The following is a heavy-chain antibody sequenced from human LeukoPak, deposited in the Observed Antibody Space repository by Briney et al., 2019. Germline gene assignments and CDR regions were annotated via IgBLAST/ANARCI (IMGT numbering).Heavy chain of an antibody. CDR1: GDSISAYY. D-gene: IGHD6-13*01. CDR3: ARYSSSWYGNWFDP. Sequence: SETLSLTCTVSGDSISAYYWSWIRQPPGKGLEWIGYIYYSGSTNYNPSLKSRVTISVDTSKNQFSLKLSSVTAADTAVYYCARYSSSWYGNWFDPWGQGTLVTVSS. CDR2: IYYSGST. J-gene: IGHJ5*02. V-gene: IGHV4-59*01.